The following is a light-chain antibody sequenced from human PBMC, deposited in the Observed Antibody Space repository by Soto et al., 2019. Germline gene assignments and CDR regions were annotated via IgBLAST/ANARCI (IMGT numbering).Light chain of an antibody. CDR1: SSDVGSYNL. Sequence: QSALTQPASVSGSPGQSITISCTGTSSDVGSYNLVSWYQQYPGKAPRLMIYEGSKRPSGVSNRFSGSKSGYTASLTISGLQAEDEADYYCCSYARSSTVVFGGGTKVTVL. V-gene: IGLV2-23*01. J-gene: IGLJ2*01. CDR2: EGS. CDR3: CSYARSSTVV.